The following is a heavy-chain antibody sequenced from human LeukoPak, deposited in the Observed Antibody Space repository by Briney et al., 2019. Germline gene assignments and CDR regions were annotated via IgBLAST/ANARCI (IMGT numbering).Heavy chain of an antibody. D-gene: IGHD1-26*01. CDR1: GFTFSSYE. V-gene: IGHV3-7*01. CDR2: IKQDGSEK. Sequence: GGSLRLSCAASGFTFSSYEMNWVRQAPGKGLEWVANIKQDGSEKYYVDSVKGRFTISRDNAKNSLYLQMNSLRVEDTAVYYCARGRLGANDYWGQGTLVTVSS. CDR3: ARGRLGANDY. J-gene: IGHJ4*02.